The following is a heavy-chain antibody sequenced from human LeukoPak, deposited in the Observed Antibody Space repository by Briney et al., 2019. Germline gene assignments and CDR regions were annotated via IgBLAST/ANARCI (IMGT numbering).Heavy chain of an antibody. Sequence: GESLKISCKGSGYSFTSYWIGLVRQMPGKGLEWMGIIYSGDSDTRHSPSFQGQVTTSAGKSVSTAYLKSSSLKASNTAMYYCARHSEQWLLDYWGQGTLVTVSS. V-gene: IGHV5-51*01. CDR3: ARHSEQWLLDY. D-gene: IGHD6-19*01. J-gene: IGHJ4*02. CDR1: GYSFTSYW. CDR2: IYSGDSDT.